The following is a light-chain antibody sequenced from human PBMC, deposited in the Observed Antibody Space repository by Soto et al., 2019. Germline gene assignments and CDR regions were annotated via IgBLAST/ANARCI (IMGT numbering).Light chain of an antibody. Sequence: ESVLTQSPGTLSLSPGESATLSCRASQSISRSDLAWYQHRPGQSPRLLIYATSSRATGIPDRFTGGGAGTGFTLTISRLEPEDSAVYYCQQYGSSPTFGGGTKVDIK. CDR2: ATS. V-gene: IGKV3-20*01. J-gene: IGKJ4*01. CDR1: QSISRSD. CDR3: QQYGSSPT.